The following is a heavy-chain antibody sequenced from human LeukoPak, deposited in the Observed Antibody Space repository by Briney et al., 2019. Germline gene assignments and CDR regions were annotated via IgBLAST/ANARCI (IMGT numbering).Heavy chain of an antibody. D-gene: IGHD3-22*01. Sequence: GGSLRLSCAASGFTFSGYYMSWIRQAPGKGLEWVSYISSSGSTIYYADSVKGRFTISRDNAKNSLYLQMNSLRAEDTGVYYCARGELGDSSGFSFFDYWGQGTLVTVSS. CDR3: ARGELGDSSGFSFFDY. CDR1: GFTFSGYY. CDR2: ISSSGSTI. J-gene: IGHJ4*02. V-gene: IGHV3-11*01.